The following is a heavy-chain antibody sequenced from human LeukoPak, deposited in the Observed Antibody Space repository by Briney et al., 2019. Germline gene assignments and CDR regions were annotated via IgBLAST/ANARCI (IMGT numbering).Heavy chain of an antibody. D-gene: IGHD2-2*02. CDR2: ISYDGSNK. V-gene: IGHV3-30-3*01. J-gene: IGHJ4*02. CDR3: ARDRGYCSSTSCYRDFDY. Sequence: GGSLRLSCAASGFTFSSHAMHWVRQAPGKGLEWVAVISYDGSNKYYADSVKGRFTISRDNSKNTLYLQMNSLRAEDTAVYYCARDRGYCSSTSCYRDFDYWGQGTLVTVSS. CDR1: GFTFSSHA.